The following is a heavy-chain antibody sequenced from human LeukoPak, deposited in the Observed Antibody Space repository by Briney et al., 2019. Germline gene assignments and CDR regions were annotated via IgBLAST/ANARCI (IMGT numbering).Heavy chain of an antibody. V-gene: IGHV3-48*01. CDR1: GFTFRTFA. D-gene: IGHD3-3*01. CDR2: ISSSGAAI. J-gene: IGHJ4*02. Sequence: GGYLRLSCAASGFTFRTFAMNWLRQAPGKGLEWVSYISSSGAAIYYADSVKGRFTISRDNAKSSLFMQMNSLRAEDTAVYYCASGYDFSDGSKRGFDHWGRGTLVTVSS. CDR3: ASGYDFSDGSKRGFDH.